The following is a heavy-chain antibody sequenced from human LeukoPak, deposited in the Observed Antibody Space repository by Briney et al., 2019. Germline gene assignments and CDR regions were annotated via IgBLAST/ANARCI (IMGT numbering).Heavy chain of an antibody. V-gene: IGHV5-51*01. CDR1: GYSLTSYW. CDR3: ALTLSGWYNWFDP. J-gene: IGHJ5*02. Sequence: GESLKISCKDSGYSLTSYWIGWVRQMPGKVLEWMGIIYPGDSDTRCSPSFQGQVTISADKSISTAYLQWSSLKASDTAMYYCALTLSGWYNWFDPWGQGTLVTVSS. CDR2: IYPGDSDT. D-gene: IGHD3-22*01.